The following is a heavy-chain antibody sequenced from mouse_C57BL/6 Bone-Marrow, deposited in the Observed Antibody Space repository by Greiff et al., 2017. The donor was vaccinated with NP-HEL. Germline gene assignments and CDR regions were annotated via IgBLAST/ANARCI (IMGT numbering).Heavy chain of an antibody. J-gene: IGHJ2*01. CDR1: GYTFTDYY. D-gene: IGHD2-4*01. Sequence: EVQLVESGPVLVKPGASVKMSCKASGYTFTDYYMNWVKQSHGKSLEWIGVINPYNGGTSYNQKFKGKATLTVDKSSSTAYMELNSLTSEDSAVYYCARQDYDYGREYWGQGTTLTVSS. V-gene: IGHV1-19*01. CDR3: ARQDYDYGREY. CDR2: INPYNGGT.